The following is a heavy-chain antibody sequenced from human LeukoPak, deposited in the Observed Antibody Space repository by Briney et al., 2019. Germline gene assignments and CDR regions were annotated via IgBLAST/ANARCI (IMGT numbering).Heavy chain of an antibody. J-gene: IGHJ5*02. CDR1: GDSVSSNSVA. V-gene: IGHV6-1*01. D-gene: IGHD6-19*01. Sequence: SQTLSLTCVISGDSVSSNSVAWSWIRQSPSGGLEWLGRTYFKSKWYNHYAGSVKGRITINPDTSKNEFSLQLKSVTPEDAAVYYCAREGYTNGWYQWFDPWGQGTLVTVSS. CDR2: TYFKSKWYN. CDR3: AREGYTNGWYQWFDP.